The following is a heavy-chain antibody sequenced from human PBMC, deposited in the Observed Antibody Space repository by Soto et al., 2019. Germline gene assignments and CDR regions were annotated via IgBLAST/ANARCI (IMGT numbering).Heavy chain of an antibody. CDR3: VRGPRTDYLHFPPSNWFDP. J-gene: IGHJ5*02. Sequence: GASVKVSCKASGYTFTGYFLHWVRQAPGQGLEWMGRINPKTGDTNYAQKFQGWVTLTRDTSISTTYVELNRLKSDDTAMYYCVRGPRTDYLHFPPSNWFDPWGQGTLVTVSS. D-gene: IGHD4-17*01. V-gene: IGHV1-2*04. CDR1: GYTFTGYF. CDR2: INPKTGDT.